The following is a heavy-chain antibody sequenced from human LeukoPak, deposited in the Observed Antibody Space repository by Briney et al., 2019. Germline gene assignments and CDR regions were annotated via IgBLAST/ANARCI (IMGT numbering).Heavy chain of an antibody. D-gene: IGHD3-22*01. V-gene: IGHV3-23*01. Sequence: GGSLRLSCAASGFTFSSYAMSWVRQAPGKGLEWVSAISGSGGSTYYADSVKGRFTIPRDNSKNTLYLQMNSLRAEDTAVYYCAKLDYYYDSSGYYDYWGQGTLVTVSS. CDR1: GFTFSSYA. CDR3: AKLDYYYDSSGYYDY. J-gene: IGHJ4*02. CDR2: ISGSGGST.